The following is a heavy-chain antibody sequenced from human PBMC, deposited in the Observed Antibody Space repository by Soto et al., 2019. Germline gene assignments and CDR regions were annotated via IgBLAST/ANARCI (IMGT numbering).Heavy chain of an antibody. Sequence: PGGSLRLSCAASVFTFSSYAMSWVRQAPGKGLEWVSAISGSGGSTYYADSVKGRFTISRDNSKNTLYLQMNSLRAEDTAVYYCAKDHPGITGTTSDAFDIWGQGTMVTVSS. CDR3: AKDHPGITGTTSDAFDI. J-gene: IGHJ3*02. CDR2: ISGSGGST. D-gene: IGHD1-7*01. V-gene: IGHV3-23*01. CDR1: VFTFSSYA.